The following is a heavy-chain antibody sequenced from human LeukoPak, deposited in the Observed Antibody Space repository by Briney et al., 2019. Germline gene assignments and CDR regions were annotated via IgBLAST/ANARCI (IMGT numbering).Heavy chain of an antibody. V-gene: IGHV5-51*01. CDR1: GYSFSSYW. J-gene: IGHJ4*02. CDR3: ARRPWAADSSYFDY. CDR2: IYPGDSDT. Sequence: GESLKISCKSSGYSFSSYWIGWVRQMPGKGLEWVGIIYPGDSDTRYSPSFQGQVTISADKSISTAYLQWSSLKASDTAMYYCARRPWAADSSYFDYWGQGTLVTVSS. D-gene: IGHD2-15*01.